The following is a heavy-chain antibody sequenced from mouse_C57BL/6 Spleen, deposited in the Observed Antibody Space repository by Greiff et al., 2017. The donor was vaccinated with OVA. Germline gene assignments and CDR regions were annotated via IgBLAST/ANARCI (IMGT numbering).Heavy chain of an antibody. J-gene: IGHJ3*01. V-gene: IGHV1-26*01. CDR2: INPNNGGT. CDR3: ARSFAY. Sequence: EVQLQQSGPELVKPGASVKISCKASGYTFTDYYMNWVKQSHGKSLEWIGDINPNNGGTSYNQKFKGKATLTVDKSSSTAYMELRSLTSEDSAVYYCARSFAYWGQGPLVTVFA. CDR1: GYTFTDYY.